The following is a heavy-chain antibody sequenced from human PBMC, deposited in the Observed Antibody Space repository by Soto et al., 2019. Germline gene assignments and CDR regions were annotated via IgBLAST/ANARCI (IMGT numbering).Heavy chain of an antibody. V-gene: IGHV1-3*01. CDR1: GYTFTSYA. CDR3: ARASASDAFDI. D-gene: IGHD2-15*01. Sequence: QVQLVQSGAEVKKPGASVKVSCKASGYTFTSYAMHWVRQAPGQRLEWMGWINAGSGNTKYSQKFQGRVTITRDTSASTAYMELSSLRSEDTAVYYCARASASDAFDIWGQGTMVTVSS. CDR2: INAGSGNT. J-gene: IGHJ3*02.